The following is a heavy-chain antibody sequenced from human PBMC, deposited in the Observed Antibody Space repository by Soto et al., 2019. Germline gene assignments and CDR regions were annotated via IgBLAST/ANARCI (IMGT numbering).Heavy chain of an antibody. J-gene: IGHJ4*02. D-gene: IGHD3-10*01. CDR1: GLSFSRYA. CDR2: ISGTASHI. V-gene: IGHV3-21*01. CDR3: AKGRGAAYYFDF. Sequence: LLVESGGGLVKPGGSLRLSCAGSGLSFSRYAMNWVRQAPGKGLEWVASISGTASHIRYADSGRGRCTISKDDAKNSLSLQMTSLRAEDTAVYFCAKGRGAAYYFDFWGRGTLVSVSS.